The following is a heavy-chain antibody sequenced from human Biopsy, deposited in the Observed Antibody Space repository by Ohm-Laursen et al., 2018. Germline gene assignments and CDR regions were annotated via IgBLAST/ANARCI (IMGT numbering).Heavy chain of an antibody. Sequence: GILSLTCSVSGGSFSTYYWTWIRQPPGKGLEWIACIDYRGSTNYNPSLKSRVSISIDTSKNQLSLRLNSVTAADTAVYCCARVSRSIYDSTFDSFNIWGPGTMVTVSS. CDR3: ARVSRSIYDSTFDSFNI. V-gene: IGHV4-59*01. CDR2: IDYRGST. CDR1: GGSFSTYY. J-gene: IGHJ3*02. D-gene: IGHD3-22*01.